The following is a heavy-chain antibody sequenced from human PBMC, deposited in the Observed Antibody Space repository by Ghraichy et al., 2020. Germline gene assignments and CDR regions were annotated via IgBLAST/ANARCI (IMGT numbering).Heavy chain of an antibody. J-gene: IGHJ1*01. Sequence: GGSLRLSCAASGFSFRNSSMNWVRQAPGKGLEWLSFIGSTSSSISYAESVKGRFTISRDNAENSLYLQMNNLRDDDTAVYYCVTKEYLNSGPRYLPFFEHWGQGTLVTGSS. D-gene: IGHD3-10*01. CDR2: IGSTSSSI. V-gene: IGHV3-48*02. CDR3: VTKEYLNSGPRYLPFFEH. CDR1: GFSFRNSS.